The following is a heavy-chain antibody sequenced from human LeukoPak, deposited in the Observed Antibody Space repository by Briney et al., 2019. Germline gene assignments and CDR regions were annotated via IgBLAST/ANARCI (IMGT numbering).Heavy chain of an antibody. CDR3: ARSYGHSIDY. V-gene: IGHV3-7*01. D-gene: IGHD3-10*01. CDR2: IKEDGSRQ. Sequence: PGGSLRLSCAASGLTFRNFWMCWVRQAPGKGLEWAATIKEDGSRQYYVDSVKGRFTISRDNAQNSLYLQMNNLRAEDTAIYYCARSYGHSIDYWGQGTLVTVSS. CDR1: GLTFRNFW. J-gene: IGHJ4*02.